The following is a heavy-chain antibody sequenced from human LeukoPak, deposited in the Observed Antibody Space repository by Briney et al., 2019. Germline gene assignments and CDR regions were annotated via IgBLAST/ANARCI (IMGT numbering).Heavy chain of an antibody. J-gene: IGHJ6*02. CDR2: ISSSSSYI. CDR1: GFTFSSYS. D-gene: IGHD2-15*01. CDR3: ATQNEYCSGGSCYYGADYYYGMDV. V-gene: IGHV3-21*01. Sequence: GGSLRLSCAASGFTFSSYSMNWVRQAPGKGLEWVSSISSSSSYIYYADSVKGRFTISRDNAKNSLYLQMNSLRAEDTAVYYCATQNEYCSGGSCYYGADYYYGMDVWGQGTTVTVSS.